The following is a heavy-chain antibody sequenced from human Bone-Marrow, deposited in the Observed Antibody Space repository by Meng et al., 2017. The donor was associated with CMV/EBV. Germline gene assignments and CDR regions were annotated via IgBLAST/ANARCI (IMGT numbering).Heavy chain of an antibody. CDR1: GLSLTNAW. Sequence: LILSCTASGLSLTNAWMAWVRQAPGKGLEWVGRIRSKTDGGITEYAAPVKDRFTISRVESTNTLYLQINRLKIEDTAMYFCTDIGRWGQGTLVTVSS. V-gene: IGHV3-15*01. CDR2: IRSKTDGGIT. CDR3: TDIGR. J-gene: IGHJ4*02.